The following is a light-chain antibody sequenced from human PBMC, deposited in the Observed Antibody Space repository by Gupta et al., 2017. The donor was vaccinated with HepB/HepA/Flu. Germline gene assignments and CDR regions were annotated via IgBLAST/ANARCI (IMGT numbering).Light chain of an antibody. CDR1: QSISSY. Sequence: DIQMTQSPSSLSASVGDRVTITCRASQSISSYLSWYQQKPGTAPKLLIYGASRLHSGVPSRFSGSGSGTDFSLTISSLQPEDFATYYCQQSDRSPYIFGQGTKLEIK. J-gene: IGKJ2*01. CDR3: QQSDRSPYI. CDR2: GAS. V-gene: IGKV1-39*01.